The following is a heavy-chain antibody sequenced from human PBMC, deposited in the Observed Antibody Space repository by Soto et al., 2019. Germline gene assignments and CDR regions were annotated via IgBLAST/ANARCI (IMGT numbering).Heavy chain of an antibody. Sequence: QVQLQESGPGLVKPSQTLSHTCTVSGGSISSGGYYWRWIRQHPGKGLEWIGYIYYSGSTYYNSSLKSRVTISVDTSKNQFSLKLSSVTAADTAVYYCARVWDSSGPNFDYWGQGTLVTVSS. CDR1: GGSISSGGYY. CDR3: ARVWDSSGPNFDY. J-gene: IGHJ4*02. D-gene: IGHD3-22*01. CDR2: IYYSGST. V-gene: IGHV4-31*03.